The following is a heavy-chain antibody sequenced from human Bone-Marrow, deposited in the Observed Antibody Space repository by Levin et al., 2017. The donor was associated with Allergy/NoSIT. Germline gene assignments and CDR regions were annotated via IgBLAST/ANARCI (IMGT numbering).Heavy chain of an antibody. CDR3: ARALGGFDY. CDR2: INHSGST. CDR1: GGSFSGYY. Sequence: GSLRLSCAVYGGSFSGYYWSWIRQPPGKGLEWIGEINHSGSTNYNPSLKSRVTISVDTSKNQFSLKLSSVTAADTAVYYCARALGGFDYWGQGTLVTVSS. J-gene: IGHJ4*02. V-gene: IGHV4-34*01. D-gene: IGHD6-6*01.